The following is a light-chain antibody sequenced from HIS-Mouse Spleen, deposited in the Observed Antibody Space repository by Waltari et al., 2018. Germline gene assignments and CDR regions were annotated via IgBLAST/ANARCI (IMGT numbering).Light chain of an antibody. V-gene: IGLV2-18*01. CDR2: EVS. J-gene: IGLJ2*01. CDR1: SRDVGSYNR. Sequence: QSALTQPPSVSGSPGQSVTISCTGTSRDVGSYNRVSWYQHPPGTAPKLMIYEVSNRPSGVPDRFSGSKSGNTASLTISGLQAEDEADYYCSLYTSSSTVVFGGGTKLTVL. CDR3: SLYTSSSTVV.